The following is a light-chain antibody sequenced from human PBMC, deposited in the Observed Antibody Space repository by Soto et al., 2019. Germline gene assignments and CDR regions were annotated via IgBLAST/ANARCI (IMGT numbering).Light chain of an antibody. CDR3: QQYYTTPPT. CDR1: QSVLYSSTNMNY. V-gene: IGKV4-1*01. CDR2: WAS. Sequence: DIVMTQSPDSLAVSLGERATINCKSSQSVLYSSTNMNYLAWYQQKPGHPPRLLIYWASTRESGVPDRFSGSGSGTDFTLTISGLQAEDVAVYSCQQYYTTPPTFGQGTKVEIK. J-gene: IGKJ1*01.